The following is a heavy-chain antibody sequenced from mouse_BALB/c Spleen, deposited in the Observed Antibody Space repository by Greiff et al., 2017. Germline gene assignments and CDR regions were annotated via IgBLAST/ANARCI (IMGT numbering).Heavy chain of an antibody. CDR3: ARTAARATDYYAMDY. D-gene: IGHD3-1*01. Sequence: QVQLQQSGPGLVQPSQSLSITCTVSGFSLTSYGVHWVRQSPGKGLEWLGVIWSGGSTDYNAAFISRLSISKDNSKSQVFFKMNSLQANDTAIYYWARTAARATDYYAMDYWGQGTSVTVSS. CDR1: GFSLTSYG. CDR2: IWSGGST. J-gene: IGHJ4*01. V-gene: IGHV2-2*02.